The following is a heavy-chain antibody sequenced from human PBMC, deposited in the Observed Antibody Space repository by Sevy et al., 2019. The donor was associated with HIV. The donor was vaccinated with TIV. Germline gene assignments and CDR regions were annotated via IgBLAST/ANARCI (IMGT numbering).Heavy chain of an antibody. J-gene: IGHJ4*02. CDR1: GFTFRDAW. V-gene: IGHV3-15*04. Sequence: GGSLRLSCAASGFTFRDAWMTWVRQAPGKGLEWVGRIESKTDGETTDYATPVKGRFTISRDDSKNTLYLQMNSLKTEDTALYYCINTRGFCTNGVCGEYFDYWSQGTLVTVSS. CDR2: IESKTDGETT. CDR3: INTRGFCTNGVCGEYFDY. D-gene: IGHD2-8*01.